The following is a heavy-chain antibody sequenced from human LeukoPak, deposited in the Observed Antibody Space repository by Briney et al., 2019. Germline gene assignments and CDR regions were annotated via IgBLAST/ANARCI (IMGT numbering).Heavy chain of an antibody. CDR2: ISSSGSTI. J-gene: IGHJ6*04. CDR1: GFTFSSYE. Sequence: GGSLRLSCAASGFTFSSYEMNWVRQAPGKGLEWVSHISSSGSTIYYADSVKGRFTISRDNAKNSLYLQMNSLRAEDTAVYYCAELGITMIGGVWGKGTTVTVSS. V-gene: IGHV3-48*03. CDR3: AELGITMIGGV. D-gene: IGHD3-10*02.